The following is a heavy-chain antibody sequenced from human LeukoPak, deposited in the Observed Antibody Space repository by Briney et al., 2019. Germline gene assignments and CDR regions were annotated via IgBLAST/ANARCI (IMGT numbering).Heavy chain of an antibody. CDR2: INPNSGGT. Sequence: ASVKVSCKASGYTFTGYYMHWVRQAPGQGLEWMGWINPNSGGTNYAQKFQGRVTLTTDTSTSTAYMELRSLTSDDTAVYYCARAGKGDILTGYYFFDYWGQGTLVTVSS. CDR3: ARAGKGDILTGYYFFDY. J-gene: IGHJ4*02. D-gene: IGHD3-9*01. CDR1: GYTFTGYY. V-gene: IGHV1-2*02.